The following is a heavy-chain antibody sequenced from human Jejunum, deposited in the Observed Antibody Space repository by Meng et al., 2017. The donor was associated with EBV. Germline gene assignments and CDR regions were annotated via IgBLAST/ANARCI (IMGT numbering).Heavy chain of an antibody. D-gene: IGHD3-10*01. V-gene: IGHV2-5*01. CDR3: ARRLNLDYRSGTYNCLDP. CDR1: GFLPTTSGVG. Sequence: ITLKESGPPPVNPPQTPTLTSTFSGFLPTTSGVGVAWIRQPPGKALEWLGYIYWNDDKQYSPSLKSRLTITKDTSKNQVVLTMTNMDPVDTATYYCARRLNLDYRSGTYNCLDPWGQGTLVTVSS. CDR2: IYWNDDK. J-gene: IGHJ5*02.